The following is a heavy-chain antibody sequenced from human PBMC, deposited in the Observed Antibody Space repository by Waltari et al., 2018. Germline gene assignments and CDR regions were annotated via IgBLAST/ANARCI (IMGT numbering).Heavy chain of an antibody. V-gene: IGHV3-9*01. CDR1: GFTFDDYA. D-gene: IGHD3-3*01. CDR3: AKDISLSPSRILFSEWGGMDV. CDR2: ISWNSGSI. Sequence: EVQLVESGGGLVQPGRSLRLSCAASGFTFDDYAMHWVRQAPGKGLEWVSGISWNSGSIGYADSVKGRFTISRDNAKNSLYLQMNSLRAEDTALYYCAKDISLSPSRILFSEWGGMDVWGKGTTVTVSS. J-gene: IGHJ6*04.